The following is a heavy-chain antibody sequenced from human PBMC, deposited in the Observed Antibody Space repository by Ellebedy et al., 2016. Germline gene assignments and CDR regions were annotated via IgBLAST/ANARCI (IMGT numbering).Heavy chain of an antibody. CDR3: AKDRVSGNGVYDAFDL. J-gene: IGHJ3*01. Sequence: GESLKISXAASGFTVSSNYMSWVRQAPGKGLEWVSVIYSGGSTYYVDSVKGRFTISRDDSKNTLYLQMNSLRAEDTAVYYCAKDRVSGNGVYDAFDLWGQGTMVTVSS. CDR1: GFTVSSNY. CDR2: IYSGGST. V-gene: IGHV3-53*01. D-gene: IGHD2-8*01.